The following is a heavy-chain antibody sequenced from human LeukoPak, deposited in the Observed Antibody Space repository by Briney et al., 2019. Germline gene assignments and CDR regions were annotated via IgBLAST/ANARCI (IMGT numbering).Heavy chain of an antibody. V-gene: IGHV4-34*01. CDR2: INHRGST. Sequence: SETLSLTCAVFGGSFSGQYWSWIRQPPGKGLEWIGEINHRGSTTYNPSLKSRVTISVDTSKSQFSLKVKSLTAADTAVYYCARDRYSNSFYYYYAMDVWGQGTTVTVSS. J-gene: IGHJ6*02. CDR1: GGSFSGQY. CDR3: ARDRYSNSFYYYYAMDV. D-gene: IGHD4-11*01.